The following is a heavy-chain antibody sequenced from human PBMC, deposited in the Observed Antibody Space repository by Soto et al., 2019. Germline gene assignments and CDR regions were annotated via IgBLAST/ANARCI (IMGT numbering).Heavy chain of an antibody. CDR2: VYYRGRS. V-gene: IGHV4-39*01. CDR1: GGSVSNSSYY. CDR3: VSQRTTVPTQAYFDY. Sequence: AETLSLTCTVSGGSVSNSSYYFVCMRQSPGKGLEWIGSVYYRGRSYSKSSVKSRVTISVDTSKNRFSLSLNSVTASDTAVYFCVSQRTTVPTQAYFDYWGPGARVTVSS. J-gene: IGHJ4*02. D-gene: IGHD4-17*01.